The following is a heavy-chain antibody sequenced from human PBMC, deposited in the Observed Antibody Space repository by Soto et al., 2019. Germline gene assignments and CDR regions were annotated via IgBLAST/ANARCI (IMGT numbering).Heavy chain of an antibody. D-gene: IGHD3-3*01. CDR3: ARGRHGLRFLEWLLLLGY. CDR2: MNPNSGNT. V-gene: IGHV1-8*01. Sequence: GASVKVSCKASGYTFTSYDINWVRQATGQGLEWMGWMNPNSGNTGYAQKFQGRVTMTRNTSISTAYMELSSLRSEDTAVYYCARGRHGLRFLEWLLLLGYWGQGTLVTVSS. J-gene: IGHJ4*02. CDR1: GYTFTSYD.